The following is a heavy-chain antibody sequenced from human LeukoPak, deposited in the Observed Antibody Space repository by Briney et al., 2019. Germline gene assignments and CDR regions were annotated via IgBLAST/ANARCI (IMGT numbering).Heavy chain of an antibody. J-gene: IGHJ4*02. V-gene: IGHV3-30-3*01. CDR3: VRGNDYGGPHY. CDR1: GFTFSSYA. D-gene: IGHD4-23*01. Sequence: GSLRLSCAASGFTFSSYAMHWVRQAPGKGLEWVAVISYDGSNKYYADSVKGRFTISRDNSKNTLYLQMNSLRAEDTAVYYCVRGNDYGGPHYWGQGTLVTVSS. CDR2: ISYDGSNK.